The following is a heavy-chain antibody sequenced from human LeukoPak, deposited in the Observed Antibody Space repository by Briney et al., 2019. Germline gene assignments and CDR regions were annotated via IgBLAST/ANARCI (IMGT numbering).Heavy chain of an antibody. Sequence: PGGPLRLSCAASGFTFSGSVMHWVRQASGKGLEWVGRITSKPNSYATVYAASVKGRFTISSDDSKNTAYLQMNSLNTEDTAVYYCTGGSGWYSPDYWGQGTLVTVSS. D-gene: IGHD6-19*01. CDR2: ITSKPNSYAT. J-gene: IGHJ4*02. CDR3: TGGSGWYSPDY. CDR1: GFTFSGSV. V-gene: IGHV3-73*01.